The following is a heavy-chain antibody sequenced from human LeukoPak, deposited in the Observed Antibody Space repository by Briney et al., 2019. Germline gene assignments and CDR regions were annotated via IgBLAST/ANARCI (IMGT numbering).Heavy chain of an antibody. CDR1: GYTFSGYY. V-gene: IGHV1-46*01. CDR2: INPSGDST. J-gene: IGHJ3*02. D-gene: IGHD3-22*01. CDR3: ARGRHSYEGSDYYYEGDAFDI. Sequence: VSVKVSCKASGYTFSGYYLHWVRQAPGQGLEWMGIINPSGDSTSSAQTFQGRVTMTRDMSTSTVYMALSSLRTEDTAVYYCARGRHSYEGSDYYYEGDAFDIWGQGTMVTVSS.